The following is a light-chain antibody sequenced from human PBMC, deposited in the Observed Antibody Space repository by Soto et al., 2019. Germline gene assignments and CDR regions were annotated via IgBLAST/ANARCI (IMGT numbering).Light chain of an antibody. CDR2: GAS. V-gene: IGKV3-15*01. J-gene: IGKJ1*01. CDR1: QSVSSN. CDR3: QQSYGTPQT. Sequence: EIVMTQSPATLSVSPGERATLSCRASQSVSSNLAWYQQKPGQAPRLLIYGASTRATGIPARFSGSGSGTEFTLTITSLQPEDFATYYCQQSYGTPQTFGQGTKVEIK.